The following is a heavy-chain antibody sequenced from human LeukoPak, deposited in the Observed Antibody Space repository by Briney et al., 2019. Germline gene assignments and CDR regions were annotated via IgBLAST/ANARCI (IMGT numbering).Heavy chain of an antibody. D-gene: IGHD6-13*01. CDR3: ARSDRLGYSSSWYVSDWDFDY. CDR1: GYTFTSYD. J-gene: IGHJ4*02. CDR2: MNPNSGNT. Sequence: ASVKVSCKASGYTFTSYDINWVRQATGQGLEWMGWMNPNSGNTGYAQKFQGRVTMTRNTSISTAYMELSSLRSEDTAVYYCARSDRLGYSSSWYVSDWDFDYRGQGTLVTVSS. V-gene: IGHV1-8*01.